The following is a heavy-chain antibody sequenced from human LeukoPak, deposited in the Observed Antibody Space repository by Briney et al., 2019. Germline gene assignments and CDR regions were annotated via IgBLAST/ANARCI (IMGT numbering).Heavy chain of an antibody. D-gene: IGHD4-23*01. CDR3: ASWRWLHLVDF. CDR2: FYNSGSI. Sequence: SETPSLTCTVSGGSISSFYWSLIRQAPGKGLEWIGYFYNSGSIIYNPSLKTRVSMSLDTSMNQVSLRLRSVTAADTAVYYCASWRWLHLVDFCGQGTLVTVSS. V-gene: IGHV4-59*08. J-gene: IGHJ4*02. CDR1: GGSISSFY.